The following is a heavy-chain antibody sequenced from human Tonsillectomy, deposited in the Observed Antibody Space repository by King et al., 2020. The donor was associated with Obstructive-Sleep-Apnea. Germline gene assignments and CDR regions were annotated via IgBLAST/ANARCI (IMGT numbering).Heavy chain of an antibody. D-gene: IGHD3-22*01. CDR1: GFTFSSYG. J-gene: IGHJ4*02. Sequence: VQLVESGGGVVQPGRSLRLSCAASGFTFSSYGMHWVRQAPGKGLEWVAVIWYDGSNKYYADSVKGRFTISRDNSKNTLYLQMNGLRAEDTAVYYCAGGGYYYDSSGYPWYFDYWGQGTLVTVSS. CDR3: AGGGYYYDSSGYPWYFDY. CDR2: IWYDGSNK. V-gene: IGHV3-33*01.